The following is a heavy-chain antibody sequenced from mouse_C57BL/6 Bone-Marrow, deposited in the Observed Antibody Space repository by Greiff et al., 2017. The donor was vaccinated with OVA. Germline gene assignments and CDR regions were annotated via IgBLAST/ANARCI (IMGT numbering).Heavy chain of an antibody. D-gene: IGHD1-1*01. V-gene: IGHV5-4*01. CDR2: ISDGGSYT. Sequence: EVQLVESGGGLVKPGGSLKLSCAASGFTFSSYAMSWVRQTPEKRLEWVATISDGGSYTYYPDNVKGRFTISRDNAKNNLYLQMSHLKSEDTAMYYCASTTVVATDWYFDDWGTGTTVTVSS. CDR1: GFTFSSYA. J-gene: IGHJ1*03. CDR3: ASTTVVATDWYFDD.